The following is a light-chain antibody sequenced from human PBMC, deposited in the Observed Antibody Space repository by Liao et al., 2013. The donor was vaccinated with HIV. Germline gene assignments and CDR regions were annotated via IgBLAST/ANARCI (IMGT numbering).Light chain of an antibody. J-gene: IGLJ2*01. CDR2: QDT. CDR1: KLGHKY. Sequence: SYELTQPPSVSVSPGQTASITCSGDKLGHKYAYWYQQKPGQSPLLVIYQDTKRPSGIPERFSGSNSGNTATLTISGTQAMDEADYYCQAWDSNTVRVFGGGTKLTVL. V-gene: IGLV3-1*01. CDR3: QAWDSNTVRV.